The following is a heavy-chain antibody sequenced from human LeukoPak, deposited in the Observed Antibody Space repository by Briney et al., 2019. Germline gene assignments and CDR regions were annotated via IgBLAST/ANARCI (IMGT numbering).Heavy chain of an antibody. Sequence: PSETLSLTCTVSGGSIRSYYWSWIRQPPGKGLEWIGDIYYSGSTKHNLSLKSRVTISVDTSKNQFSLKLSSVTAADTAVYYCASQVSTLSAFAYWGQGTLVTVSS. V-gene: IGHV4-59*01. CDR3: ASQVSTLSAFAY. D-gene: IGHD2/OR15-2a*01. J-gene: IGHJ4*02. CDR2: IYYSGST. CDR1: GGSIRSYY.